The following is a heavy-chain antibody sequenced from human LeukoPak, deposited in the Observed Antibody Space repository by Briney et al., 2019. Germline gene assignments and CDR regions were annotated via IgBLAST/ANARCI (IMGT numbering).Heavy chain of an antibody. CDR2: ISPYNGNA. CDR1: GYTFTNYA. J-gene: IGHJ2*01. Sequence: ASVKVSCKTPGYTFTNYAISWVRQAPGQGLEWMGSISPYNGNADYAQKLQGRVTMTTDTSTTTGYMELRGLRSDDTAIYYCARGWLQPYWYFDLWGRGTLVTVSS. CDR3: ARGWLQPYWYFDL. D-gene: IGHD5-24*01. V-gene: IGHV1-18*01.